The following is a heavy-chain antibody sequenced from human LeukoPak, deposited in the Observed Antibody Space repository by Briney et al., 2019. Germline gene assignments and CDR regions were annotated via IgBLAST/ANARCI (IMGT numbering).Heavy chain of an antibody. Sequence: PSETLSLTCAVYGGSFSVYYWSWIRQPPGKGLEWIGEINHSGSTNYNPSLKSRVTISVDTSKNQFSLKLSSVTAADTAVYYCARGLRYYYYYYYMDVWGKGTTVTVSS. D-gene: IGHD1-1*01. J-gene: IGHJ6*03. V-gene: IGHV4-34*01. CDR2: INHSGST. CDR1: GGSFSVYY. CDR3: ARGLRYYYYYYYMDV.